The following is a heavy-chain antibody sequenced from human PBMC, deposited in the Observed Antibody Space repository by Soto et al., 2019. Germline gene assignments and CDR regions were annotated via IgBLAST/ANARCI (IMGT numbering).Heavy chain of an antibody. Sequence: EVHLVESGGGLVQPGGSLRLSCAASGFTVNDYYMTWVRQAPGKGLEWVSLLYSGGSTIYADSVKGRVTISRDSSKNTLYLQMNSLSVEDTAVYYCARATVGASDFGFDSWGQGTLVTVSS. J-gene: IGHJ4*02. D-gene: IGHD1-26*01. CDR2: LYSGGST. V-gene: IGHV3-53*01. CDR1: GFTVNDYY. CDR3: ARATVGASDFGFDS.